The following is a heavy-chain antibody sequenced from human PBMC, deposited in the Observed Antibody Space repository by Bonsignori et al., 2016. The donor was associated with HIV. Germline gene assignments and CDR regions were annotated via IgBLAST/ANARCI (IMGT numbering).Heavy chain of an antibody. Sequence: VRQMPGKGLEWVAFIWHDGSYKFYADSVKGRFTISRDNFKKTMYLQMDSLRDEDMAVYYCAKPYLPSGRDYFANWGPGTLVTVSS. CDR2: IWHDGSYK. D-gene: IGHD3-10*01. J-gene: IGHJ4*02. V-gene: IGHV3-33*03. CDR3: AKPYLPSGRDYFAN.